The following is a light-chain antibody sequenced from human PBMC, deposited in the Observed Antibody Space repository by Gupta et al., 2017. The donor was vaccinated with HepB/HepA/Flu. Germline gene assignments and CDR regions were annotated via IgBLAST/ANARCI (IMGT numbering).Light chain of an antibody. CDR3: GTWDSSLSAGL. CDR1: SSNIGNNY. Sequence: QSVLTQPPSVSAAPGQKVTISCSGSSSNIGNNYVSWYQQLPGTAPKLLIYDNNKRPSGIPDRFSASRSGTSATLGITGLQTGDEAVYYCGTWDSSLSAGLFGGGTKLTVL. CDR2: DNN. V-gene: IGLV1-51*01. J-gene: IGLJ3*02.